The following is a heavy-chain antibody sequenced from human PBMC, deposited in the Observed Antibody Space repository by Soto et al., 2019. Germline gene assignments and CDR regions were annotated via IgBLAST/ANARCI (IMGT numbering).Heavy chain of an antibody. CDR2: INNDGSRT. V-gene: IGHV3-74*01. CDR1: GFTFTDSW. D-gene: IGHD3-3*01. J-gene: IGHJ4*02. CDR3: GKSRWSGSSLIDY. Sequence: EVQLVESGGGLVQPGGSLRLSCVVSGFTFTDSWMYWVRQVPGEGLVWVSFINNDGSRTNYADSVKGRFTISRDNAKKTLYLQMNRLRAEDTAMYYCGKSRWSGSSLIDYWGQGTLVTVSS.